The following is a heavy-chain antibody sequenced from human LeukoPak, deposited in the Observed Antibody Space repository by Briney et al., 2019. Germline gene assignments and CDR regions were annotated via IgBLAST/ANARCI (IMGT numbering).Heavy chain of an antibody. CDR2: IYPDDSDA. CDR1: GYNFGTRW. J-gene: IGHJ6*02. CDR3: ARGAHGSGSYYNYYGMDV. V-gene: IGHV5-51*01. D-gene: IGHD3-10*01. Sequence: GESLKISCKGSGYNFGTRWVAWVRQMPGKGLEWMGIIYPDDSDARYSPSFQGQATISADESINTAYLQWSSLKASDTAIYFCARGAHGSGSYYNYYGMDVWGQGTTDTVSS.